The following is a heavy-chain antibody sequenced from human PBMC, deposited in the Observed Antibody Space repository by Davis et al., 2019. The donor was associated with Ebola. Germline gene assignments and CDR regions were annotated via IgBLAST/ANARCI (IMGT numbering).Heavy chain of an antibody. D-gene: IGHD3-10*01. CDR3: ARDLAGSYPDY. CDR2: IWFDGSIK. J-gene: IGHJ4*02. V-gene: IGHV3-33*01. CDR1: GFTFSSHG. Sequence: GESLKISCATSGFTFSSHGMHWVRQAPGKGLDWVAIIWFDGSIKYYADSVRGRFTISRDNSKNTLYLQMDNLRADDTAVYYCARDLAGSYPDYWGQGTLVTVS.